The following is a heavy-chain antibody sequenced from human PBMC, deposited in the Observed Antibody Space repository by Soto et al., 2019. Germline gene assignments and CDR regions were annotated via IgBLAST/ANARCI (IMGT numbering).Heavy chain of an antibody. CDR2: IYSGGST. J-gene: IGHJ6*02. D-gene: IGHD2-2*01. V-gene: IGHV3-53*01. CDR1: GFTVSSNY. Sequence: LRLSCAASGFTVSSNYMSWVRQAPGKGLEWVSVIYSGGSTYYADSVKGRFTISRDNSKNTLYLQMNSLRAEDTAVYYCARGTEYAYYYYGMDVWGQGTTVPVS. CDR3: ARGTEYAYYYYGMDV.